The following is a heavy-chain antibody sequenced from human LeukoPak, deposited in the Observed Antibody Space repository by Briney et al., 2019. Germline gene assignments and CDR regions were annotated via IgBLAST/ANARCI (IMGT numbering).Heavy chain of an antibody. CDR2: IYTSGST. CDR3: ARMLRQQLANFDY. D-gene: IGHD6-13*01. Sequence: SQTLSLTCTVSGGYISSGSYYWSWIRQPAGKGLEWIGRIYTSGSTNYNPSLKSRVTISVDTSKTQFSLKLSSVTAADTAVYYCARMLRQQLANFDYWGQGTLVTVSS. V-gene: IGHV4-61*02. J-gene: IGHJ4*02. CDR1: GGYISSGSYY.